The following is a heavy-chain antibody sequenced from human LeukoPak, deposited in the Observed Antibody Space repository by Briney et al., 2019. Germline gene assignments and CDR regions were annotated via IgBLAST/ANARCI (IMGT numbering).Heavy chain of an antibody. J-gene: IGHJ4*02. V-gene: IGHV3-23*01. Sequence: PGGSLRLPCAASGFTFSSYAMSWVRQAPGKGLEWVSGISGSGGSTYYADSVKGRFTISRDNSKNTLYLQMNSLRAEDTAVYYCARRTRELGYFDYWGQGTLVTVSS. CDR2: ISGSGGST. CDR3: ARRTRELGYFDY. D-gene: IGHD7-27*01. CDR1: GFTFSSYA.